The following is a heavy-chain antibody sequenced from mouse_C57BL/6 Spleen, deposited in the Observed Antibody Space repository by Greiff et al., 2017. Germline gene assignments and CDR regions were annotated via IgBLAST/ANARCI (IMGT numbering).Heavy chain of an antibody. CDR2: INYDSSST. V-gene: IGHV5-16*01. Sequence: DVMVVESEGGLVQPGSSMKLTCTASGFTFSDYYMAWVRQVPEKGLEWVANINYDSSSTYYLDSLKSRFIISRDNAKNILYLQMSSLKSEDTATYYCARDGGYDDGDYFDYWGQGTTLTVSS. J-gene: IGHJ2*01. CDR1: GFTFSDYY. D-gene: IGHD2-2*01. CDR3: ARDGGYDDGDYFDY.